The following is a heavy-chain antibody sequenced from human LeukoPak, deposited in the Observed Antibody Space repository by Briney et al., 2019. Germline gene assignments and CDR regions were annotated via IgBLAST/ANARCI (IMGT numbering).Heavy chain of an antibody. V-gene: IGHV1-18*01. CDR3: ARAYRGNRRSVYKPPPYYYYYMDV. J-gene: IGHJ6*03. Sequence: ASVKVSCKASGYTFTSYGIIWVRQAPGQGLEWMGWISAYNGNTNYAQKLQGRVTMTTDTSTSTAYMELRSLRSDDTAVYYCARAYRGNRRSVYKPPPYYYYYMDVWGKGTTVTVSS. D-gene: IGHD3-10*01. CDR2: ISAYNGNT. CDR1: GYTFTSYG.